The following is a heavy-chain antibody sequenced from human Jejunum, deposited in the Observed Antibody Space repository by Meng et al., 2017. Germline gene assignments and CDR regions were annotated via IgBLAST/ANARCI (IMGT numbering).Heavy chain of an antibody. V-gene: IGHV3-23*01. CDR1: GFTFSSYA. CDR3: AKLALGVVGAPYHFDY. D-gene: IGHD1-26*01. CDR2: ISDIGVNT. J-gene: IGHJ4*02. Sequence: GESLKISCAASGFTFSSYAMSWVRQAPGKGLEWVSTISDIGVNTYYADSVKGQFTISRDDSKNTLYLQMNSLRAKNTAVYYRAKLALGVVGAPYHFDYWGQETLVTVSS.